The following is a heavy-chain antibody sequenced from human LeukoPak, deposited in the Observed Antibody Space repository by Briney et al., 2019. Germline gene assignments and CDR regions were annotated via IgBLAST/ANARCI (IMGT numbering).Heavy chain of an antibody. CDR3: AKLCYYDSSGYLNDAFDI. J-gene: IGHJ3*02. D-gene: IGHD3-22*01. Sequence: PGGSLRLSCAASGFTFSSYAMSWVRQAPGKGLEWVSAISGSGGSAYYADSVKGRFTISRDNSKNTLYLQMNSLRAEDTAVYYCAKLCYYDSSGYLNDAFDIWGQGTMVTVSS. CDR1: GFTFSSYA. CDR2: ISGSGGSA. V-gene: IGHV3-23*01.